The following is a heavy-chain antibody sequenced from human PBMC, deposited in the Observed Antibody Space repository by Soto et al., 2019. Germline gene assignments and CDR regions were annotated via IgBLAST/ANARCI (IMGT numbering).Heavy chain of an antibody. CDR2: IYPGDSDT. D-gene: IGHD6-13*01. J-gene: IGHJ6*02. CDR1: GYSFTSYW. CDR3: ATGSSWLDYYYYYGMDV. V-gene: IGHV5-51*01. Sequence: GESLKISCKGSGYSFTSYWIGWVSQMPGKGLEWMGIIYPGDSDTRYSPSFQGQVTISADKSISTAYLQWSSLKASDTAMYYCATGSSWLDYYYYYGMDVWGQGTTVTVSS.